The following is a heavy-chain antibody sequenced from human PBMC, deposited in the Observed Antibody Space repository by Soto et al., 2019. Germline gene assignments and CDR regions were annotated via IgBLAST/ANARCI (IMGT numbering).Heavy chain of an antibody. CDR3: ARVAELWGDAFDI. Sequence: QVQLQESGPGLVKPSQTLSLTCTVSGGSIRSGSYYWSWIRQHPGQGLEWVGYIYLGGSTYYNPSLETQFTISLDTSKNHFSLKLSSVTAADTAVYYCARVAELWGDAFDIWCQGTMVTVSS. J-gene: IGHJ3*02. V-gene: IGHV4-31*01. CDR1: GGSIRSGSYY. CDR2: IYLGGST. D-gene: IGHD3-16*01.